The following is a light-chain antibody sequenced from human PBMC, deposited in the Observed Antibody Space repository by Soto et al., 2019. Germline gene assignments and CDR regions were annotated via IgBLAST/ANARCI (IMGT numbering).Light chain of an antibody. CDR3: SSYTSSSTPWV. CDR2: DVS. V-gene: IGLV2-14*01. Sequence: QSALTQPASVSGSPGQSITISCTGTSSDVGGYNYVSWYQQHPGKAPKLMIYDVSNRPSGVSNGFSGSKSGNTASLTISGLQAEDEADYYCSSYTSSSTPWVFGGGTKVTVL. CDR1: SSDVGGYNY. J-gene: IGLJ3*02.